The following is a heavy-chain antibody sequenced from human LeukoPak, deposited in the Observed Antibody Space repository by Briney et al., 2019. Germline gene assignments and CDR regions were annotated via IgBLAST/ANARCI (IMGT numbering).Heavy chain of an antibody. V-gene: IGHV1-69*05. Sequence: ASVKVSCKASGGTFSSYAISWVRQAPGQGLEWMGGIIPIFGTANYAQKFQGRVAITTDESTSTAYMELSSLRSEDTAVYYCATLDYYYDSSGYYPTGPFDYWGQGTLVTVSS. J-gene: IGHJ4*02. CDR3: ATLDYYYDSSGYYPTGPFDY. D-gene: IGHD3-22*01. CDR2: IIPIFGTA. CDR1: GGTFSSYA.